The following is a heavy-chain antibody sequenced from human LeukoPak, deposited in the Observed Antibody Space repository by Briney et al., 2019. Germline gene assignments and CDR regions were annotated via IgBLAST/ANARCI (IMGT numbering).Heavy chain of an antibody. CDR1: GFTFSSYG. D-gene: IGHD3-22*01. CDR3: AKDRSSGPHYYYGMDV. CDR2: VSYLGDDQ. J-gene: IGHJ6*02. V-gene: IGHV3-30*18. Sequence: PGGSLRLSCAASGFTFSSYGIHWVRQSPGKGLEWVAVVSYLGDDQFYAESVKGRFTTSRDNSKKTVFLQMNSLRGEDTAVYYCAKDRSSGPHYYYGMDVWGRGTTVIVSS.